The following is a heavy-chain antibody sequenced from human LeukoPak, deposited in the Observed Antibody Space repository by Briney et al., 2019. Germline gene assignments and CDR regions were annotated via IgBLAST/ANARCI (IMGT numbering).Heavy chain of an antibody. CDR2: INPSSGGT. D-gene: IGHD1-26*01. J-gene: IGHJ3*02. CDR1: GYTFTGYY. CDR3: ARDHGREWEPGFGAFDI. Sequence: GASVKVSCKASGYTFTGYYIHWVRQAPGQGLEWMGWINPSSGGTNYAQKFQGWVTMTRDTSISTVYMELSSLRSDDTAVYYCARDHGREWEPGFGAFDIWGQGTMVTVSS. V-gene: IGHV1-2*04.